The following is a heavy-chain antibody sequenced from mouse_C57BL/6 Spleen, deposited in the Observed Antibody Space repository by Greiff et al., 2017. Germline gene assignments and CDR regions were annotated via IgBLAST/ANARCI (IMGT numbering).Heavy chain of an antibody. Sequence: VQLQQSGAELVKPGASVKLSCTASGFNIKDYYMHWVKQRTEQGLEWIGRIAPEDGETKYAPKFQGKATITADPSSNTAYLQLSSLTSEVTAVYYCARITTVVAPYYFDYWGQGTTLTVSS. J-gene: IGHJ2*01. V-gene: IGHV14-2*01. CDR1: GFNIKDYY. D-gene: IGHD1-1*01. CDR3: ARITTVVAPYYFDY. CDR2: IAPEDGET.